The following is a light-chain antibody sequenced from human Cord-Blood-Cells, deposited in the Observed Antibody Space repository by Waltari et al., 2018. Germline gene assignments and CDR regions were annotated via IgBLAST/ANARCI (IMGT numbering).Light chain of an antibody. Sequence: DIQLTQSPSSLSASVGERVTITCQASLDISNYLNWYQQKPGKAPKLLFYDASNLETVVPARFSRSGAGRDITFTISSLQPQDIATYYCHQYDNLPPTFGGGSKAAIE. V-gene: IGKV1-33*01. J-gene: IGKJ4*01. CDR2: DAS. CDR3: HQYDNLPPT. CDR1: LDISNY.